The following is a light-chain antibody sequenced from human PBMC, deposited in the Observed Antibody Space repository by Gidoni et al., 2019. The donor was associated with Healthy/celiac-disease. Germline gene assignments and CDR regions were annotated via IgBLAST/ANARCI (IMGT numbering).Light chain of an antibody. Sequence: AIQMTQSPSSLSASVGDRVTITFRASQGIRNDLGWYQQKPGKAPKLLIYAASSLQSWVPSRFSGSGSGTDFTLTISSLQPEDFATYYCLQDYNYPRTFGQGTKLEIK. CDR3: LQDYNYPRT. CDR2: AAS. V-gene: IGKV1-6*01. CDR1: QGIRND. J-gene: IGKJ2*01.